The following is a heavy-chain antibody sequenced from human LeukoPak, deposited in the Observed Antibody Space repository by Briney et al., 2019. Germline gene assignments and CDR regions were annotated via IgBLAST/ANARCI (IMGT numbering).Heavy chain of an antibody. D-gene: IGHD2/OR15-2a*01. CDR3: ARGKSSSYYYYYGMDV. CDR1: GGSISNYY. CDR2: IYYSGTT. J-gene: IGHJ6*02. Sequence: SETLSLTCTVSGGSISNYYWSWIRQPPGKGLEWIGYIYYSGTTNYNPSLKSRVTISVDMSKNQFSLKLSSVTAADTAVFYCARGKSSSYYYYYGMDVWGQGTTVTVSS. V-gene: IGHV4-59*01.